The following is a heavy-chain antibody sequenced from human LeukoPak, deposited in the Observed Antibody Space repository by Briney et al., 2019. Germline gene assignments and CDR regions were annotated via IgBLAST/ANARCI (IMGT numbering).Heavy chain of an antibody. D-gene: IGHD3-22*01. V-gene: IGHV4-59*01. J-gene: IGHJ5*02. CDR1: GGSISPYY. CDR2: IYYSGST. Sequence: KSSQTLSLTCTVSGGSISPYYWSWIRLPPGKGLEWIGYIYYSGSTNYNPSLKSRVTISVETSKNQFSLRLSSVTAADTAVYYCARHDSTGYYHWGQGTLVTVSS. CDR3: ARHDSTGYYH.